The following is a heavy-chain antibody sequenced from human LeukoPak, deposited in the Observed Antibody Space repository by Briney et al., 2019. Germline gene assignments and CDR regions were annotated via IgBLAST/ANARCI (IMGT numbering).Heavy chain of an antibody. CDR2: ISGRGDST. V-gene: IGHV3-23*01. J-gene: IGHJ4*02. D-gene: IGHD1-14*01. CDR1: GFTFSSYA. Sequence: PGGSLRLSCAASGFTFSSYAMSWVRLAPGKGLEWVSVISGRGDSTYYADSVKGRFTISRDNSKNTLYLQMNSLRAEDTAVYYCARLMGVTTPYFDYWGQGTLVTVSS. CDR3: ARLMGVTTPYFDY.